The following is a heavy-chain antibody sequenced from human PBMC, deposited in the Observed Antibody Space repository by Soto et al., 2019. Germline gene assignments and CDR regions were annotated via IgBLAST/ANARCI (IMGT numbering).Heavy chain of an antibody. Sequence: QVQLQQWGAGLLKPSETLSLTCAVYGGSFSGYYWSWIRQPPGKGLEWIGEINHSGSTNYNPSLKSRVTISVDTSKNQFPLKLSSVTAADTAVYYCARGHYYCSGSYKFDYWGQGTLVTVSS. CDR1: GGSFSGYY. J-gene: IGHJ4*02. D-gene: IGHD3-10*01. CDR2: INHSGST. CDR3: ARGHYYCSGSYKFDY. V-gene: IGHV4-34*01.